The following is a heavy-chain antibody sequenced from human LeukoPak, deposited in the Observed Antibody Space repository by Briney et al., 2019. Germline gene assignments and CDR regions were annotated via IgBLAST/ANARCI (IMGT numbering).Heavy chain of an antibody. CDR3: ARALNGFDI. Sequence: GGSLRLSCAASGFTFSSYAMHWVRQAPGKGLEWVAVISYDGSNKYCADSVKGRFTISRDNSKNTLYLQMNSLRAEDTAVYYCARALNGFDIWGPGTLVTVSS. V-gene: IGHV3-30*14. J-gene: IGHJ3*02. CDR1: GFTFSSYA. CDR2: ISYDGSNK.